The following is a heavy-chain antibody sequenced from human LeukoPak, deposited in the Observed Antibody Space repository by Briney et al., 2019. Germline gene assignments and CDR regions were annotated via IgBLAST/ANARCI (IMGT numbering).Heavy chain of an antibody. Sequence: ASVKVSCKASGYTFTGYYMHWVRQAPGQGLEWMGWINANSGGTNYAQKFQGRVTITRDTSASTAYMELSSLRSEDTAVYYCARDRQWLPKGAFGIWGQGTMVTVSS. V-gene: IGHV1-2*02. CDR1: GYTFTGYY. CDR2: INANSGGT. D-gene: IGHD6-19*01. CDR3: ARDRQWLPKGAFGI. J-gene: IGHJ3*02.